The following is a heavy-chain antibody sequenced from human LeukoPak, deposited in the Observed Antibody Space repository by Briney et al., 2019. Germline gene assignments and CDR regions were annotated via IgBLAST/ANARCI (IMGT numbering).Heavy chain of an antibody. J-gene: IGHJ4*02. CDR3: ARGLDYYDSSGYLDY. V-gene: IGHV5-51*01. Sequence: GESLKISCRGSGYSFTSYWIGWVRQMPGKGLEWMGIIYPGDSDTRYSPSFQGQVTISADKSISTAYLQWSSLKASDTAMYYCARGLDYYDSSGYLDYWGQGTLVTVSS. CDR2: IYPGDSDT. D-gene: IGHD3-22*01. CDR1: GYSFTSYW.